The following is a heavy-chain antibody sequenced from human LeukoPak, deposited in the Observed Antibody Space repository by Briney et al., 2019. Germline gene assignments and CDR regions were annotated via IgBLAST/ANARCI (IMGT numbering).Heavy chain of an antibody. CDR2: IKQDGSEK. CDR3: ARSTARGYYDSSGYYS. J-gene: IGHJ4*02. Sequence: PGGSLRLSCAAAGFTFSKFAMHWVRQAPGKGLEWVANIKQDGSEKYNVDSVKGRFTISRDNAKNSLYLQMNSLRAEDTAVYYCARSTARGYYDSSGYYSWGQGTLVTVSS. D-gene: IGHD3-22*01. CDR1: GFTFSKFA. V-gene: IGHV3-7*01.